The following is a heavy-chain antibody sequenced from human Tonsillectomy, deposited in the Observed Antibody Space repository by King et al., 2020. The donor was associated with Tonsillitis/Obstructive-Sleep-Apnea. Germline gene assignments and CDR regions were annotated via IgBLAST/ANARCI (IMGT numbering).Heavy chain of an antibody. CDR2: IYPGDSDT. J-gene: IGHJ6*02. CDR1: GYSFTNYW. CDR3: ARHEHCTTTSCYDGAYYYGMDV. V-gene: IGHV5-51*01. D-gene: IGHD2-2*01. Sequence: VQLVESGAEVKKPGESLKISCKGSGYSFTNYWIGWVRQMPGKGLEWMGIIYPGDSDTRYRPSFQGQVTISADKSISTAYLQWSSLKASDTAIYYCARHEHCTTTSCYDGAYYYGMDVWGQGTTVTVSS.